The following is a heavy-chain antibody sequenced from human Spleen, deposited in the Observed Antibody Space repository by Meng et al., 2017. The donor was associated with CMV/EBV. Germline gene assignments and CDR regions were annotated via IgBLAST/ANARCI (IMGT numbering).Heavy chain of an antibody. J-gene: IGHJ4*02. D-gene: IGHD6-13*01. CDR1: GFTFDDYA. V-gene: IGHV3-20*04. CDR2: INWNGGRK. Sequence: GGSLRLSCAASGFTFDDYAMSWVRQAPGKGLEWVSGINWNGGRKGYADSVKGRFTISRDNAKNSLYLQMNSLRAEDTALYYCAKGALRIIYSTKDYWGQGTLVTVSS. CDR3: AKGALRIIYSTKDY.